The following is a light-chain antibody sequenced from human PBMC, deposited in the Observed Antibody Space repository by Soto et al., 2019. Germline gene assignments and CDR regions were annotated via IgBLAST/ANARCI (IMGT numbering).Light chain of an antibody. Sequence: EIVLTQSPATLSLSPGERATLSCRASQSVSSYLAWYQQKPGQAPRLLIYDASNRATGIQARFSGSGSVTDFTLTISSLEPEDFAVYSCQHSSNWRGYTFGQGTRLEIK. CDR3: QHSSNWRGYT. J-gene: IGKJ2*01. CDR1: QSVSSY. V-gene: IGKV3-11*01. CDR2: DAS.